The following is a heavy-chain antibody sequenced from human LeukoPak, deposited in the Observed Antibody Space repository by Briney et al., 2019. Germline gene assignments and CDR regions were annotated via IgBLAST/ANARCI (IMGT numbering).Heavy chain of an antibody. CDR3: ARAPGIVGATRYYFDY. CDR1: GFTLSNYG. D-gene: IGHD1-26*01. Sequence: PGGSLRLSCAASGFTLSNYGMHWVRQAPGKGLEWVAVIWYDGSNKYYADSVKGRFTTSRDNSKNTLYLQMNSLRAEDTAVYYCARAPGIVGATRYYFDYWGQGTLVTVSS. V-gene: IGHV3-33*01. CDR2: IWYDGSNK. J-gene: IGHJ4*02.